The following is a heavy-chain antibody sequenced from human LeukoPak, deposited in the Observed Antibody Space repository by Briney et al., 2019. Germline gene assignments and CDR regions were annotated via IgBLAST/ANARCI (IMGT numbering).Heavy chain of an antibody. CDR1: GGTFTSYA. J-gene: IGHJ6*03. V-gene: IGHV1-69*05. CDR2: IIPIFGTA. CDR3: ARGLRYFVWVSDYYYYMDV. Sequence: ASVKVSCKASGGTFTSYAISWVRQGPGQGLEWRGGIIPIFGTANYAQKFQGRVTLTTDESTSTAYMELSSLRSEDTAVYYCARGLRYFVWVSDYYYYMDVWGKGTTVTVSS. D-gene: IGHD3-9*01.